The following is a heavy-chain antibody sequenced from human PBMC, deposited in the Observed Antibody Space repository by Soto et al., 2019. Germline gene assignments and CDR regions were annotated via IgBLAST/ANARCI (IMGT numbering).Heavy chain of an antibody. Sequence: PGGSLRLSCAASGFTFSSYAMSWVRQAPGKGLEWVSAISGSGGSTYYADSVKGRFTISRDNSKNTLYLQMNSLRAEDTAVYYCAKDGGSSGYYDIYYYYGMDVWGQGTTVTVSS. D-gene: IGHD3-22*01. V-gene: IGHV3-23*01. CDR2: ISGSGGST. J-gene: IGHJ6*02. CDR3: AKDGGSSGYYDIYYYYGMDV. CDR1: GFTFSSYA.